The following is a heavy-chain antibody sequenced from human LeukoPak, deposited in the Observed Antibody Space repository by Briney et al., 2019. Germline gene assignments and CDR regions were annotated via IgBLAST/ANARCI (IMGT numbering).Heavy chain of an antibody. CDR3: TRETRAYSSGTFEN. CDR2: ISSTSGYI. D-gene: IGHD6-25*01. CDR1: GGSISAYY. J-gene: IGHJ3*02. Sequence: ETLSLTCTVSGGSISAYYWTWVRQAPGKGLEWVSSISSTSGYIFYADSVQGRLTISRDNAKNTLYLQMNSLRAEDTAVYYCTRETRAYSSGTFENWGQGTMVTVSS. V-gene: IGHV3-21*01.